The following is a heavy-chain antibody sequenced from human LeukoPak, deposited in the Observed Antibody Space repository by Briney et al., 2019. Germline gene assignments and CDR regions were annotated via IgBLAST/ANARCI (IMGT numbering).Heavy chain of an antibody. CDR1: GYSFPDYG. J-gene: IGHJ4*02. V-gene: IGHV1-18*01. CDR2: ISAYNGNT. D-gene: IGHD3-22*01. CDR3: VRESGGYYGGAFDY. Sequence: GASVKVSCKDSGYSFPDYGINWVRQAPGQGLEWMGWISAYNGNTNYARKLQGRVTMTTDTSTSTAYMELRSLRSDDTAVYYCVRESGGYYGGAFDYWGQGTPVTVSS.